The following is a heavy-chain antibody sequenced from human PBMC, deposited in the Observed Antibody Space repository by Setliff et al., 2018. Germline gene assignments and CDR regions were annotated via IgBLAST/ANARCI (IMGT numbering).Heavy chain of an antibody. V-gene: IGHV5-51*01. J-gene: IGHJ4*02. CDR2: IYPGDSDT. CDR1: GYSFTSYW. D-gene: IGHD3-22*01. Sequence: GESLKISCKGSGYSFTSYWIGWVRQMPGKGLEWMGIIYPGDSDTRYSLSFQGQITISADKSISTAYLQWSSLKASDTAMYYCARRRYYDSSGYYYFDYWGQGTLVTVS. CDR3: ARRRYYDSSGYYYFDY.